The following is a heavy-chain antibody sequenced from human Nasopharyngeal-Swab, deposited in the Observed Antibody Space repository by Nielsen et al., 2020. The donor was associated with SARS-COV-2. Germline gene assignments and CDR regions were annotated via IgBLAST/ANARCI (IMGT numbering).Heavy chain of an antibody. V-gene: IGHV3-30-3*01. J-gene: IGHJ6*02. CDR1: GFTFSSYA. CDR3: ARDQGSSWYTYYYYGMDV. CDR2: ISYDGSKK. D-gene: IGHD6-13*01. Sequence: GESLKISCAASGFTFSSYAMHWVRQAPGKGLEWVAVISYDGSKKYYADSVKGRFTISRDNSKNTLYLQMNSLRAEDTAVYYCARDQGSSWYTYYYYGMDVWGQRTTVTVSS.